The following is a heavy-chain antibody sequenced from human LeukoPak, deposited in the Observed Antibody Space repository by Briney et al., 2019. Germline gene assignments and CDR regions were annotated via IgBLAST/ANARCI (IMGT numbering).Heavy chain of an antibody. CDR2: IYYSGST. Sequence: PSETLSLTCTVSGGSISSYYWSWIRQPPGKGLEWIGYIYYSGSTNYNPSLKSRATISVDTSKNQFSLKLSSVTAADTAVYYCARHVGYSSGWYDYWGQGTLVTVSS. J-gene: IGHJ4*02. D-gene: IGHD6-19*01. V-gene: IGHV4-59*08. CDR3: ARHVGYSSGWYDY. CDR1: GGSISSYY.